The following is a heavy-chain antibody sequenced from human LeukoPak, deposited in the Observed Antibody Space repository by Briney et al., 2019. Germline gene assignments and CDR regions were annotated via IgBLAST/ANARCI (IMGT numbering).Heavy chain of an antibody. D-gene: IGHD6-13*01. V-gene: IGHV2-70*01. CDR1: GFSLSTSGMC. Sequence: SGPTLVNPTQTLTLTCTFSGFSLSTSGMCVSWIRQPPGKALEWLALIDWDDDKYYSTSLKTRLTISKDASKNQVVLTMTNMDPVDTATYYCARMRSGTVFSYGPIDYWGQGTLVTVSS. J-gene: IGHJ4*02. CDR3: ARMRSGTVFSYGPIDY. CDR2: IDWDDDK.